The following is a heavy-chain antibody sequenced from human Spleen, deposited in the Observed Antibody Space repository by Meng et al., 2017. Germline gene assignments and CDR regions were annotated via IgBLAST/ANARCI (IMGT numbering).Heavy chain of an antibody. CDR2: ISGSGGST. V-gene: IGHV3-23*01. CDR1: GFTVSHNY. Sequence: GGSLRLSCAASGFTVSHNYMSWVRQAPGKGLEWVSAISGSGGSTYYADSVKGRFTISRDNSKNTLYLQMNSLRAEDTAVYYCANKAPVGALDYWGQGTLVTVSS. CDR3: ANKAPVGALDY. J-gene: IGHJ4*02. D-gene: IGHD1-26*01.